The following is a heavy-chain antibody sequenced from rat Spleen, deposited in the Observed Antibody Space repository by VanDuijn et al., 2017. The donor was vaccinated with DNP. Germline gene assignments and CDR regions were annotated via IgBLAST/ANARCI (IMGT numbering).Heavy chain of an antibody. CDR3: ARGDNIYWYFDF. CDR2: ISNTGGGNT. V-gene: IGHV5-31*01. J-gene: IGHJ2*01. CDR1: GFIFSNYW. Sequence: EVQLVESGGGPVQPGRSLKLSCVASGFIFSNYWMTWIRQAPGKGLEWVASISNTGGGNTYYRDSVKGRFTISRDNAKSTLYLQMDSLRSEDTATYYCARGDNIYWYFDFWGQGVMVTVSS. D-gene: IGHD1-10*01.